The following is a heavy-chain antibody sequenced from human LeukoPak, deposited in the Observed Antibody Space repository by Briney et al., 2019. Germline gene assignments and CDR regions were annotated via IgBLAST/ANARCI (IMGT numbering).Heavy chain of an antibody. D-gene: IGHD5-12*01. CDR2: ISGSGGST. V-gene: IGHV3-23*01. CDR3: AKGGVIAATITARWYYFDY. J-gene: IGHJ4*02. Sequence: GGSLRLSCAASGFTFSSYAMSWVRQAPGKGLEWVSAISGSGGSTYYADSVKGRFTISRDNSKNTLYLQMDSLRAEDTAVYYCAKGGVIAATITARWYYFDYWGQGTLVTVSS. CDR1: GFTFSSYA.